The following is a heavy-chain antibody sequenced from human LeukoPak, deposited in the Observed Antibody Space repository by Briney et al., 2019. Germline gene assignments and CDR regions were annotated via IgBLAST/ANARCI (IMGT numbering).Heavy chain of an antibody. V-gene: IGHV3-23*01. J-gene: IGHJ4*02. CDR1: GFTFNTYG. Sequence: GGSLRLSCAASGFTFNTYGMNWVRQAPGKGLEWVSAISGSGGSTYYADSVKGRFTISRDNSKNTLYLQMNSLRAEDTAVYYCAKRSGYLFDYWGQGTLVTVSS. CDR2: ISGSGGST. CDR3: AKRSGYLFDY. D-gene: IGHD3-22*01.